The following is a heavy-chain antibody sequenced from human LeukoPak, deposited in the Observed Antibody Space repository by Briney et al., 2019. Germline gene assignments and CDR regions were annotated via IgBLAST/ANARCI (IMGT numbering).Heavy chain of an antibody. V-gene: IGHV1-2*02. CDR3: ARSYYDILTGVINWFDP. CDR2: ITPNSGGT. CDR1: GYTFTAYY. J-gene: IGHJ5*02. D-gene: IGHD3-9*01. Sequence: SVKVSCKVSGYTFTAYYMHWVRQAPGQGLGWMGWITPNSGGTNYAQKFQGRVTMTRDTSISTAYMELSRLRSDDTAVYYCARSYYDILTGVINWFDPWGQGTLVTVSS.